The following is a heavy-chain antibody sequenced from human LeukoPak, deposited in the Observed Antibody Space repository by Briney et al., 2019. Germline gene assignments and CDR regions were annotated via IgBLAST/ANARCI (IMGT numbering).Heavy chain of an antibody. D-gene: IGHD6-13*01. J-gene: IGHJ4*02. CDR3: AREGDITGASGTEFDY. CDR1: GFTFSGYC. V-gene: IGHV3-48*04. Sequence: GGSLRLSCAASGFTFSGYCMNWVRQAPGKGLEWVSYINPNGGTIYYSDSVKGRFTISRDNAKNSLYLQMHSLRAEDTALYYCAREGDITGASGTEFDYWGQGALVTASS. CDR2: INPNGGTI.